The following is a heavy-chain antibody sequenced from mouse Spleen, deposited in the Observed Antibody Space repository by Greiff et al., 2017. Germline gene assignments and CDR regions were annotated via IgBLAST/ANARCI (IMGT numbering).Heavy chain of an antibody. V-gene: IGHV1-82*01. CDR1: GYAFSSSW. Sequence: VQLQQSGPELVKPGASVKISCKASGYAFSSSWMNWVKQRPGKGLEWIGRIYPGDGDTNYNGKFKGKATLTADKSSSTAYMQLSSLTSEDSAVYFCEREGPMGWGYCDVWGAGTTVTVSS. J-gene: IGHJ1*01. D-gene: IGHD1-1*02. CDR3: EREGPMGWGYCDV. CDR2: IYPGDGDT.